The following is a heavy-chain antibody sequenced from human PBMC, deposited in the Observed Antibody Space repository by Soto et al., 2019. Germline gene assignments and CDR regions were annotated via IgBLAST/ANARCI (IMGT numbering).Heavy chain of an antibody. Sequence: QVQLVQSGAEVKKPGASVKVSCKAPGYTFTSYGISWVRQAPGQGLERMGWISAYNGNTNYAQKLQGRVTMTTDTSTSTAYMELRSLRSDDTAVYYCARDAPVGGSGSYEYYYGMDVWGQGTTVTVSS. D-gene: IGHD3-10*01. CDR2: ISAYNGNT. J-gene: IGHJ6*02. CDR1: GYTFTSYG. V-gene: IGHV1-18*01. CDR3: ARDAPVGGSGSYEYYYGMDV.